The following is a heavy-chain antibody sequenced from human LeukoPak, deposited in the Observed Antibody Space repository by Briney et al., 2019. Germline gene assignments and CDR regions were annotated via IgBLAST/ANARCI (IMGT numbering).Heavy chain of an antibody. V-gene: IGHV3-7*03. CDR2: IKQDGSET. CDR1: GFTFTTYW. CDR3: ARDSGGRVYNY. J-gene: IGHJ4*02. Sequence: GGSLRLSCAASGFTFTTYWMTWVRQAPGKGLEWVANIKQDGSETYYVDSVKGRFTISRDNAKNSLYLQMNSLRAEDTAVYYCARDSGGRVYNYWGQGTLVTVSS. D-gene: IGHD6-13*01.